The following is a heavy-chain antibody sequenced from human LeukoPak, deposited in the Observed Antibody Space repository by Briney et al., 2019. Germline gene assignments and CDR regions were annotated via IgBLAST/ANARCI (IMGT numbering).Heavy chain of an antibody. CDR3: ARGQLVYYYYYMDV. CDR1: GRSFSGYY. V-gene: IGHV4-34*01. CDR2: INHSGST. D-gene: IGHD6-6*01. J-gene: IGHJ6*03. Sequence: SETLSLTCAVYGRSFSGYYWSWIRQPPGKGLEWIGEINHSGSTNYNPFLKSRVTISVDTSKNQFSLKLSSVTAADTAVYYCARGQLVYYYYYMDVWGKGTTVTVSS.